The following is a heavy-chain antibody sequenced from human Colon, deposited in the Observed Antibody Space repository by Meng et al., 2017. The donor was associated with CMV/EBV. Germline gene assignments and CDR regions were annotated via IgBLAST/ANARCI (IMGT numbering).Heavy chain of an antibody. CDR2: ISAYTGDT. J-gene: IGHJ1*01. CDR3: VRESQSGSYIYLQH. CDR1: GYTFTNYG. V-gene: IGHV1-18*01. Sequence: QVPLVQSGAEVKKPGASVKVSCKASGYTFTNYGISWVRQAPGQGLEWMGWISAYTGDTYYAQKFQGRVTMTTDTSTSTAYMELRSLRSDDTAVYYCVRESQSGSYIYLQHWGQGTLVTVSS. D-gene: IGHD1-26*01.